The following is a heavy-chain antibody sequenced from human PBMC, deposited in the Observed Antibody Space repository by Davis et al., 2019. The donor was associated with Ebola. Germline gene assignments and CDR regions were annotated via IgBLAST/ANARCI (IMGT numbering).Heavy chain of an antibody. V-gene: IGHV3-74*01. CDR2: INDDGSGT. J-gene: IGHJ4*02. D-gene: IGHD5-12*01. Sequence: PGGSLRLSCVASGFIFSNYWMHWVRQAPGKGLEWLSRINDDGSGTNYADSVKGRFTISRDNAKNTLYLQMNSLRAEDTAVYYCVLGPMTSTINLDYWGQGTLVTVSS. CDR3: VLGPMTSTINLDY. CDR1: GFIFSNYW.